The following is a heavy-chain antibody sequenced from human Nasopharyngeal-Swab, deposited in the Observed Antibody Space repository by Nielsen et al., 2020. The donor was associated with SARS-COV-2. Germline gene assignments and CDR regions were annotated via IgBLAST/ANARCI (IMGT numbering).Heavy chain of an antibody. CDR2: INADGSDK. V-gene: IGHV3-74*01. CDR1: GFIFSNYW. D-gene: IGHD2-15*01. CDR3: TRGPDFVVAVADY. Sequence: GESLKISCAGSGFIFSNYWIHWVRQAPGKGLVYVSGINADGSDKRYADSVKGRFTISRDNAKSTVYLQMSSLSADDTAVYYCTRGPDFVVAVADYWGQGTLVTLSS. J-gene: IGHJ4*02.